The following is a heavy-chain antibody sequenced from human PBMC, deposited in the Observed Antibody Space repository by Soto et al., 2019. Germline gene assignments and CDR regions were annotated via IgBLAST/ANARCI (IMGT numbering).Heavy chain of an antibody. CDR1: GGSFSGYY. V-gene: IGHV4-34*01. J-gene: IGHJ5*02. D-gene: IGHD4-17*01. Sequence: QVQLQQWGAGLLKPSETLSLTCAVYGGSFSGYYWSWIRQPPGKGLEWIGEINDSGSTNYNPSLTSRVTISVDTSKNQFSLKLSSVTAADTAVYYCATTVTSVNWFDPWGQGTLVTVSS. CDR2: INDSGST. CDR3: ATTVTSVNWFDP.